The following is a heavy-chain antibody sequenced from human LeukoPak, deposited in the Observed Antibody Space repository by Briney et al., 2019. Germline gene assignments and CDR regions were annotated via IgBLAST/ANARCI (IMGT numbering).Heavy chain of an antibody. CDR3: ARDSTVSVPSLDY. D-gene: IGHD2-2*01. CDR1: GFDFNTYE. CDR2: ISYDGSNK. Sequence: GGSLRLSCVASGFDFNTYEMNWVRQAPGKGLEWVAVISYDGSNKYYADSVKGRFTISRDNSKNTLYLQMNSLRAEDTAVYYCARDSTVSVPSLDYWGQGTLVTVSS. J-gene: IGHJ4*02. V-gene: IGHV3-30*04.